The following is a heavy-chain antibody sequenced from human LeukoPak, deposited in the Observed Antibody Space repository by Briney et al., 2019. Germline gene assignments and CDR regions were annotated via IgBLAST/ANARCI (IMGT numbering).Heavy chain of an antibody. D-gene: IGHD5-18*01. CDR2: ISSSGSTI. V-gene: IGHV3-11*01. CDR3: ARDFSGSDTAMVTQPFDY. J-gene: IGHJ4*02. CDR1: GFTFSDYY. Sequence: PGGSLRLSCAASGFTFSDYYMSWIRQAPGKGLEWVSYISSSGSTIYYADSVKGRFTISRDNAKNSLYLQMNSLRAEDTAVYYCARDFSGSDTAMVTQPFDYWGQGTLVTVSS.